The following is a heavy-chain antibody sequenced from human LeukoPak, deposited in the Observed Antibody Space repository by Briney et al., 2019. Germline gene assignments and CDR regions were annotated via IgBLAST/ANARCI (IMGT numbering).Heavy chain of an antibody. V-gene: IGHV4-31*03. CDR1: GGSISSGGYC. J-gene: IGHJ4*02. CDR2: IYYSGST. D-gene: IGHD5-18*01. CDR3: ARSVVGYDNFDY. Sequence: MASETLSPTCTVSGGSISSGGYCWSWIRQHPGKGLEWIGYIYYSGSTYYNPSLKSRVTISVDTSKNQFSLKLSSVTAADTAMYYCARSVVGYDNFDYWGQGTLVTVSS.